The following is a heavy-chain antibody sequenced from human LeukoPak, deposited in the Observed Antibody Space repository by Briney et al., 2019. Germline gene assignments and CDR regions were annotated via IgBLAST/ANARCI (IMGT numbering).Heavy chain of an antibody. J-gene: IGHJ6*03. V-gene: IGHV4-39*01. CDR2: IYYSGST. CDR3: ARTRLNYYYMHG. Sequence: SETLSLSCTVSGFTFSSSSNYWVRIPPPPGQGLESIGNIYYSGSTYYNPSINSRVTISVDTSNNQLSLKLSSVTAADTAVYYCARTRLNYYYMHGCGEGATVTVSS. D-gene: IGHD2-2*01. CDR1: GFTFSSSSNY.